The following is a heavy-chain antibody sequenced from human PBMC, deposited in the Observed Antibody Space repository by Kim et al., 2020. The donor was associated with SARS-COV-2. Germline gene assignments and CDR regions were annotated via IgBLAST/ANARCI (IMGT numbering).Heavy chain of an antibody. J-gene: IGHJ3*02. CDR3: ARWRITYYYDSSGSYGAFDI. V-gene: IGHV4-34*01. CDR1: GGSFSGYY. D-gene: IGHD3-22*01. Sequence: SETLSLTCAVYGGSFSGYYWSWIRQPPGKGLEWIGEINHSGSTNYNPSLKSRVTISVDTSKNQFSLKLSSVTAADTAVYYCARWRITYYYDSSGSYGAFDIWGEGTMVTVSS. CDR2: INHSGST.